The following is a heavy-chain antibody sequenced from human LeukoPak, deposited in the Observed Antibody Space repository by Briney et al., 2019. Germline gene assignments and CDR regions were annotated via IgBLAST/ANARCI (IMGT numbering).Heavy chain of an antibody. CDR1: GFTFSSYS. D-gene: IGHD3-3*01. Sequence: GGSLRLSCAASGFTFSSYSMNWVRQAPGKGLEWVSSISSSSSYIYYADSVKGRFTISRDNAKNSLYLQMNSLRAEDTAVYYCARDFRVLEWLSTYDAFDIWGQGTMVTVSS. CDR3: ARDFRVLEWLSTYDAFDI. J-gene: IGHJ3*02. V-gene: IGHV3-21*01. CDR2: ISSSSSYI.